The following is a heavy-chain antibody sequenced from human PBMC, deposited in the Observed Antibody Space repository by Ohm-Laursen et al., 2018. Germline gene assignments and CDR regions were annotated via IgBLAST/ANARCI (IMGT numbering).Heavy chain of an antibody. J-gene: IGHJ6*02. V-gene: IGHV3-9*01. CDR1: GFTFDDYA. CDR2: ISWNSGSI. CDR3: AILRENYYYGMDV. Sequence: SLRLSCTAPGFTFDDYAMHWVRQAPGKGLEWVSGISWNSGSIGYADSVKGRFTISRDNAKNSLYLQMNSLRAEDTALYYCAILRENYYYGMDVWGQGTTVTVSS.